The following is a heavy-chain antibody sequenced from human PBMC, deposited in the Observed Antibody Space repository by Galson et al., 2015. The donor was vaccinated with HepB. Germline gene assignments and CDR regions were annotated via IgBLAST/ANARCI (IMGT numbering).Heavy chain of an antibody. Sequence: SLRLSCAASGFTFSSYGMHWVRQAPGKGLEWVAVIWYDGSNKYYADSVKGRFTISRDNSKNTLYLQMNSLRAEDTAVYYCARRCGSCANAFDIWGQGTMVTVSS. CDR2: IWYDGSNK. V-gene: IGHV3-33*01. D-gene: IGHD1-26*01. J-gene: IGHJ3*02. CDR1: GFTFSSYG. CDR3: ARRCGSCANAFDI.